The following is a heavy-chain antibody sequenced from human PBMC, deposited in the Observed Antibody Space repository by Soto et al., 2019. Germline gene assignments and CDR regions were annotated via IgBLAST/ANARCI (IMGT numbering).Heavy chain of an antibody. CDR2: ISPDVSDV. D-gene: IGHD2-21*01. V-gene: IGHV3-74*01. CDR3: ACWGHIVPVAPSDFDS. J-gene: IGHJ4*02. Sequence: WGSLRLSCAASGFPFTNYWMNWVRQTPGKGLMWVSRISPDVSDVGYADSVEGRFTVSRDNAKNTLYLQMHSLRADDTAMYYCACWGHIVPVAPSDFDSWGKGTLFTVSS. CDR1: GFPFTNYW.